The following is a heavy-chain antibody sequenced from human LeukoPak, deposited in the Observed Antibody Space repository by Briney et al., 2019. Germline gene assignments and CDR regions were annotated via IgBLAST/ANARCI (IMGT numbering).Heavy chain of an antibody. D-gene: IGHD2-2*01. CDR1: GGSVSSGGYY. CDR2: IYFSGST. Sequence: KSSETLSLTCTVSGGSVSSGGYYWTWIRQPPGKGLEWIGYIYFSGSTNYNPSLKSRVTISVDTSKNQFSLKLSSVTAADTAVYYCARANIVVVPLYYFDYWGQGTLVTVSS. J-gene: IGHJ4*02. V-gene: IGHV4-61*08. CDR3: ARANIVVVPLYYFDY.